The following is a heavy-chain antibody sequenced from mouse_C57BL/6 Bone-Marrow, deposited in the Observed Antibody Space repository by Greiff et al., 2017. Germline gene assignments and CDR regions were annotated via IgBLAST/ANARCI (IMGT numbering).Heavy chain of an antibody. Sequence: VQLQQSGAELARPGASVKISCKASGYPFTSYTMHWVKPRPGQGLEWLGYINPRSGFTKSNQKFKNKATLTADNSSSTAYMQLSSLTSEDSAVYYCARAPLTTVVATPFDDWGQGTTLTVAA. CDR1: GYPFTSYT. CDR3: ARAPLTTVVATPFDD. V-gene: IGHV1-4*01. D-gene: IGHD1-1*01. CDR2: INPRSGFT. J-gene: IGHJ2*01.